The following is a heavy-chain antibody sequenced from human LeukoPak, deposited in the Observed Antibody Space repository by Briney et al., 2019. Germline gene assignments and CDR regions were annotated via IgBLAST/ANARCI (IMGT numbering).Heavy chain of an antibody. V-gene: IGHV4-39*01. Sequence: SETLSLTCTVSGGSISSSSYYWGWIRQPPGKGLEWIGSIYYSGSTYYNPSLKSRVTISVDTSKNQFSLKLSSVTAADTAVYYCASAYSSSWYEALFDYWGQGTLVTVSS. D-gene: IGHD6-13*01. CDR3: ASAYSSSWYEALFDY. CDR2: IYYSGST. CDR1: GGSISSSSYY. J-gene: IGHJ4*02.